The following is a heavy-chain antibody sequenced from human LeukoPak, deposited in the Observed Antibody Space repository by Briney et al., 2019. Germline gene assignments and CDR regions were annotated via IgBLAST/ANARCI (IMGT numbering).Heavy chain of an antibody. CDR2: LGTNGDA. J-gene: IGHJ6*02. D-gene: IGHD6-6*01. CDR3: AREWRGIASHYHGMDV. Sequence: GGSLRLSCVASGFSFSDYDMYWVRQAAGRGLEWVSALGTNGDAYYLGSVRGRFTISRENVKNSLYLQMNSLGVEDTAVYYCAREWRGIASHYHGMDVWGQGTTVTVSS. CDR1: GFSFSDYD. V-gene: IGHV3-13*01.